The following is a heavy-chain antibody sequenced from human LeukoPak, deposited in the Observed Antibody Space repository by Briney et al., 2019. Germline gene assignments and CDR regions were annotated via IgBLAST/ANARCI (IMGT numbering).Heavy chain of an antibody. CDR2: ISGSGGST. V-gene: IGHV3-23*01. CDR3: AKRNRYYMDV. CDR1: GFTFSSYG. Sequence: GGSLRLSCAASGFTFSSYGMSWVRQAPGKGLEWVSAISGSGGSTYYADSVRGRFTISRDNSKNTLYLQIHSLRSEDTAVYYCAKRNRYYMDVWGKGTTVTIS. J-gene: IGHJ6*03.